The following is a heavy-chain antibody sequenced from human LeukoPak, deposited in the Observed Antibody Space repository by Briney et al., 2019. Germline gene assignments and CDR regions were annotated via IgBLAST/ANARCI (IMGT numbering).Heavy chain of an antibody. J-gene: IGHJ4*02. D-gene: IGHD6-19*01. Sequence: ASVKVSCKASGYTFTSYYMHWVRQAPGQGLEWMGIINPSGGSTSYAQKFQGRVTMTRDTSTSTVYMELSSLRSEDTAVYHCARARRLLPGIAVADGDYWGQGTLVTVSS. V-gene: IGHV1-46*01. CDR3: ARARRLLPGIAVADGDY. CDR2: INPSGGST. CDR1: GYTFTSYY.